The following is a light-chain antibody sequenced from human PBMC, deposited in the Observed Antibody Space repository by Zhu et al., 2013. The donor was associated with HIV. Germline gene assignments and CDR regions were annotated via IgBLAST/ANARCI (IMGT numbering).Light chain of an antibody. CDR3: TSYTTKNIV. J-gene: IGLJ3*02. CDR1: SSDVGSYNL. Sequence: QSALTQPASVSGSPGQSITISCTGTSSDVGSYNLVSWYQQHPGRAPKLMIYEVTQRPSGVSNRFSGSKSGNTASLTISGLQPEDEAYYYCTSYTTKNIVFGGGTEADRP. CDR2: EVT. V-gene: IGLV2-14*02.